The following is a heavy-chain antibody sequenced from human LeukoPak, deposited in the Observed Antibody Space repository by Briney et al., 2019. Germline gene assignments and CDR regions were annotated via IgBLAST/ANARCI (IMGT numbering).Heavy chain of an antibody. CDR3: ARVLEMATIQSFDY. Sequence: PGGSLRLSCAASGFTFASYAMHWVRQPPGKGLEWVANIKQDGSEKYYVDSVKGRFTISRDNAKNSLYLQMNSLRAEDTAVYYCARVLEMATIQSFDYWGQGTLVTVSS. D-gene: IGHD5-24*01. V-gene: IGHV3-7*01. CDR1: GFTFASYA. CDR2: IKQDGSEK. J-gene: IGHJ4*02.